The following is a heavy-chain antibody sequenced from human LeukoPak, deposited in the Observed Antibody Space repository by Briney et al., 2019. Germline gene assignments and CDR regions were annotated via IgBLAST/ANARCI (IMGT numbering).Heavy chain of an antibody. Sequence: GESLKISCKGSGYSFTSYWIGWVRQMPGKGLEWMEIIYPGDSDTRYSPSFQGQVTISADKSITTAYLQWSSLKASDTAMYYCARHHGSSPKAFDIWGQGTMVTVSS. CDR3: ARHHGSSPKAFDI. D-gene: IGHD2-2*03. J-gene: IGHJ3*02. CDR1: GYSFTSYW. CDR2: IYPGDSDT. V-gene: IGHV5-51*01.